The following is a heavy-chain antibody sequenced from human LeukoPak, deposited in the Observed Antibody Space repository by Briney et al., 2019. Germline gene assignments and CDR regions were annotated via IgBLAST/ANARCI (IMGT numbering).Heavy chain of an antibody. V-gene: IGHV4-31*03. Sequence: SETLSLTCTVSGGSISSGGYYWSWIRQPPGKGLEWIGYIYYSGSTYYNPSLKSRVTISVDTSKNQFSLRLSSVTAADTAVYYCARDRAIAAAGGNYGMDVWGQGTTVTVSS. CDR1: GGSISSGGYY. CDR3: ARDRAIAAAGGNYGMDV. D-gene: IGHD6-13*01. J-gene: IGHJ6*02. CDR2: IYYSGST.